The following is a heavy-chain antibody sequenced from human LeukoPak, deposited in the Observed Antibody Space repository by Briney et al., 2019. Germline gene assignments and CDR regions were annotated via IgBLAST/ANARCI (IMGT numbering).Heavy chain of an antibody. CDR2: ISSSSSYI. V-gene: IGHV3-21*01. J-gene: IGHJ6*04. D-gene: IGHD3-10*01. CDR1: GFTFSSYS. CDR3: ARDLMVRGVMIYYGMDV. Sequence: PGGSLRLSCAASGFTFSSYSMNWVRQAPGKGLEWVSSISSSSSYIYYADSVKGRFTISRDNAENSLYLQMNSLRAEDTAVYYCARDLMVRGVMIYYGMDVWGKGTTVTVSS.